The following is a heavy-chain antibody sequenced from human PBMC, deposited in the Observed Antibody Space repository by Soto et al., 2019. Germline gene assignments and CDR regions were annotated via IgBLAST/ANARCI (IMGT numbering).Heavy chain of an antibody. D-gene: IGHD2-8*02. V-gene: IGHV3-30*18. J-gene: IGHJ4*02. CDR2: ISYNASNK. Sequence: GGSLRLSCAASGFTFSSYGMHWVRQAPGKGLEWVAIISYNASNKSYADSVRGRFTISRDNSKSTLYLQMNSLRTEDTAVYYCAKDQWGLSGEWLGGYFDHWGQGTQVTVSS. CDR3: AKDQWGLSGEWLGGYFDH. CDR1: GFTFSSYG.